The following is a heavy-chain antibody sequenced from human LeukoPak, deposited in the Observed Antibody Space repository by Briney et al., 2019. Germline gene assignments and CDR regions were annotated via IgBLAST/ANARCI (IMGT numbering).Heavy chain of an antibody. J-gene: IGHJ4*02. Sequence: SETLSLTCTVSGGSISSGFYYWSWIRQPAGKGLEWIGRIYTSGSTNYNPSLKSRVTISVDRSKNQFSLKLSSVTAADTAVYYCARGDVYSSSWLFDYWGQGTLVTVSS. D-gene: IGHD6-13*01. CDR2: IYTSGST. V-gene: IGHV4-61*02. CDR3: ARGDVYSSSWLFDY. CDR1: GGSISSGFYY.